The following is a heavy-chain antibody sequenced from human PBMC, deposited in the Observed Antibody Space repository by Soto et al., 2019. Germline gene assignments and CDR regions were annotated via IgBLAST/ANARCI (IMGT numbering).Heavy chain of an antibody. CDR2: IIPIFGTA. Sequence: SVKVSCKASGGTFSSYAISWVRQAPGQGLVWMGGIIPIFGTANYAQKFQGRVTITADESTSTAYMELSSLRSEDTAVYYCTRDQSKYYGMDVWGQGTTVTVSS. CDR3: TRDQSKYYGMDV. V-gene: IGHV1-69*13. CDR1: GGTFSSYA. J-gene: IGHJ6*02.